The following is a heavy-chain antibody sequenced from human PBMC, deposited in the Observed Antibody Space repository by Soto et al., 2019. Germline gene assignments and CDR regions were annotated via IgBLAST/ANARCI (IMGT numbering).Heavy chain of an antibody. D-gene: IGHD1-7*01. CDR1: GDSFTSYW. Sequence: ESLTVSCKASGDSFTSYWIALLGQIPGKGLEWMGIIHPEDSETRYSPSFQGQVTISADRSINTAYLQWSSLKASDTAMYYCARHELYSYSYYHMDLSGQGTTVTVSS. V-gene: IGHV5-51*01. J-gene: IGHJ6*02. CDR2: IHPEDSET. CDR3: ARHELYSYSYYHMDL.